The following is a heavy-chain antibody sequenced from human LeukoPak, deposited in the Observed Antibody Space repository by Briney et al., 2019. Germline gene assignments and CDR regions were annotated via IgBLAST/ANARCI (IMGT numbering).Heavy chain of an antibody. D-gene: IGHD3-10*01. CDR2: ISRSGSTI. Sequence: PGGSLRLSCTASTFALSSYEMNWVRQAPGKGLEWVSYISRSGSTIYYADFVKGRFTISRDNAEDSLFLQMNSLRAEDTAVYYCAREGSSYAPSAPFFFDFWGQGTLVTVSS. CDR3: AREGSSYAPSAPFFFDF. V-gene: IGHV3-48*03. CDR1: TFALSSYE. J-gene: IGHJ4*02.